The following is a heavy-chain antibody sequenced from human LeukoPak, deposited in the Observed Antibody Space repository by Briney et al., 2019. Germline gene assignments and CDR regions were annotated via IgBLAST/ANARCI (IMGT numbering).Heavy chain of an antibody. CDR2: INHSGST. CDR1: GGSFSGYY. J-gene: IGHJ4*02. D-gene: IGHD2-2*01. V-gene: IGHV4-34*01. CDR3: ARSKRVVPAAPYYFDY. Sequence: SETLSLTCAVYGGSFSGYYWSWIRQPPGKGLEWIGEINHSGSTNYNPSLKSRVTISVDTSKNQFSLKLSSVTAADTAVYYCARSKRVVPAAPYYFDYWGQGTLVTVSS.